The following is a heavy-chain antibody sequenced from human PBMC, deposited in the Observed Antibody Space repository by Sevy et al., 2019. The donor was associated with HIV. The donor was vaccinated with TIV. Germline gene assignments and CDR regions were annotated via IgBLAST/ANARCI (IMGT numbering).Heavy chain of an antibody. V-gene: IGHV5-51*01. CDR3: ARQKSDYYDSSGYFRDAFDI. CDR2: IYPGDSDT. D-gene: IGHD3-22*01. CDR1: GYSFTSYW. Sequence: GESLKISCKGSGYSFTSYWIGWVRQMPGKGLEWMGIIYPGDSDTRYSPSFHGQVTISADKSISTAYLQWSSLKASDTAMYYCARQKSDYYDSSGYFRDAFDIWGQGTMVTVSS. J-gene: IGHJ3*02.